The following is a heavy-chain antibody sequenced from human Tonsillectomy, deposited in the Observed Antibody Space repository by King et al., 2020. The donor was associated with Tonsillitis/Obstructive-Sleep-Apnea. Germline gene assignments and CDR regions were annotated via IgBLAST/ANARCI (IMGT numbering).Heavy chain of an antibody. Sequence: VQLVESGGGLVQPGGSLRLSCAASGFTFSDHYMDWVRQAPGKGLEWVGRTRNKANSYTTEYAASVKGRFTISRDDSKNSLYLQMNSLKTEDTAVYYCARERIVGARRCFFDYWGQGTLVTVSS. CDR2: TRNKANSYTT. CDR1: GFTFSDHY. CDR3: ARERIVGARRCFFDY. D-gene: IGHD1-26*01. V-gene: IGHV3-72*01. J-gene: IGHJ4*02.